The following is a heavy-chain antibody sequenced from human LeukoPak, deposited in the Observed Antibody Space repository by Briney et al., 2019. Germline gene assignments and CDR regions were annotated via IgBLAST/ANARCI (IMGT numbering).Heavy chain of an antibody. V-gene: IGHV4-59*11. CDR1: GSSISPHH. J-gene: IGHJ3*02. CDR2: LYYRGTT. Sequence: SETLSLTCSVSGSSISPHHWTWIRRAPGEGLEWMGYLYYRGTTNYSPSLKNRLTMSVDTSKNQISLELTSVTAADTAVYYCARIQPSCPGLGFCSFDIWGQGTLATVSS. D-gene: IGHD3-3*01. CDR3: ARIQPSCPGLGFCSFDI.